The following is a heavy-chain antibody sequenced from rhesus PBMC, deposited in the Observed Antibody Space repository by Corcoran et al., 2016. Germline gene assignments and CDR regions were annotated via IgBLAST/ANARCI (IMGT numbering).Heavy chain of an antibody. V-gene: IGHV3-54*02. Sequence: EVQLVESGGGLVQPGGSLRLSCAASGFTFSSYGMHWVRQAPGKGLEWVAVISYDGNKKYYADSVKDRFNISRDNSKTLLYLQMNNLKLEDTAVYYCARDGGVLQFLDWLPRAEYFEFWGQGALVTVSS. D-gene: IGHD3-3*01. CDR3: ARDGGVLQFLDWLPRAEYFEF. CDR1: GFTFSSYG. CDR2: ISYDGNKK. J-gene: IGHJ1*01.